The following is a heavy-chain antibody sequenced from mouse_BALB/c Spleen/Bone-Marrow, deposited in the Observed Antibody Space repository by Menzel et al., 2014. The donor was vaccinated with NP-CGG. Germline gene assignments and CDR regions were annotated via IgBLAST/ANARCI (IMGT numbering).Heavy chain of an antibody. CDR1: GYTFTAYV. J-gene: IGHJ2*01. V-gene: IGHV1-14*01. CDR2: INPYNDGT. D-gene: IGHD2-3*01. Sequence: EVQLQQSGPELVKPGASVKMSCKASGYTFTAYVMHWVKQKPGQGLEWIGYINPYNDGTNYIEKFKGKATLTSDIPSSTAYMELSSLTSEDSAVYYCAREGWLLRFDYWCQGTTLTVSS. CDR3: AREGWLLRFDY.